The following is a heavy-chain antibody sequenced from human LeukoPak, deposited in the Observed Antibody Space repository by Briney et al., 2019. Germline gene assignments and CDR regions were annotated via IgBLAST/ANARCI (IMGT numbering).Heavy chain of an antibody. CDR3: AKAPGVGAGACDYYGMDV. D-gene: IGHD3-3*01. CDR1: GFTFSSYA. V-gene: IGHV3-23*01. Sequence: GGSLRLSCAASGFTFSSYAMSWVRQAPGKGLEWVSAISGSGGSIYYADSVKGRFTISRDNSKNTLYLQMNSLRAEDTAVYYCAKAPGVGAGACDYYGMDVWGQGTTVTVSS. J-gene: IGHJ6*02. CDR2: ISGSGGSI.